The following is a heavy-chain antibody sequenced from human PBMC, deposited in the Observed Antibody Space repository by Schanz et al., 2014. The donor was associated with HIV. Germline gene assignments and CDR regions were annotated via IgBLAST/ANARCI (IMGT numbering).Heavy chain of an antibody. CDR1: GGTFSIYA. J-gene: IGHJ6*02. CDR2: IIPIFGTA. Sequence: QVQLVQSGAEVKKPGSSVKVSCKASGGTFSIYAISWVRQAPGQGLEWMGGIIPIFGTANYAQKFQGRVTIIADESTSPAYMELSRLRSEDTAVYYCAREGGQYKHYGMDVWGQGTTVTVSS. CDR3: AREGGQYKHYGMDV. D-gene: IGHD1-20*01. V-gene: IGHV1-69*01.